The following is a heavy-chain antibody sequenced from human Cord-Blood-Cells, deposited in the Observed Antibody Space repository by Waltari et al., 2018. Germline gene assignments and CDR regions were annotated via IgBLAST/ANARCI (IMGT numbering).Heavy chain of an antibody. J-gene: IGHJ3*02. D-gene: IGHD4-17*01. CDR1: GFTVSSTY. V-gene: IGHV3-53*02. CDR2: IYSGGST. Sequence: EVQLVETGGGLIQPGGSLRLSCAASGFTVSSTYMSWVRQAPGKGLEWVSVIYSGGSTYYADSVKGRFTISRDNSKNTLYLQMNSLRAEDTAVYYCARERTTVTTDAFDIWGQGTMVTVSS. CDR3: ARERTTVTTDAFDI.